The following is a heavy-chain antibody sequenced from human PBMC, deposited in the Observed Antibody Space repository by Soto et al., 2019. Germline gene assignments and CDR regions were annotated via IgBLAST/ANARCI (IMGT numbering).Heavy chain of an antibody. CDR1: GFTFCSYE. V-gene: IGHV3-48*03. CDR2: ISASGDTI. J-gene: IGHJ6*02. CDR3: ARGYVGTRPRGDMDI. Sequence: GGSLRLSCEASGFTFCSYEMHWVRQAPGKGPEWISYISASGDTIFYTDSVQGRFTSSRDNAKNSLFLQMNSLRAEDTAVYHCARGYVGTRPRGDMDIWGQGTSVTVSS. D-gene: IGHD1-1*01.